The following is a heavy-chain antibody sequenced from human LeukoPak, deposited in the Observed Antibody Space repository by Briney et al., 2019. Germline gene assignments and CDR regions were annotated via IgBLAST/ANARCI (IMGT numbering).Heavy chain of an antibody. Sequence: PSETLSLTCTVSGGSISSYYWSWIRQPPGKGLEWIGEINHSGSTNYNPSLKSRVTISVDTSKNQFSLKLSSVTAADTAVYYCARGYYYFDYWGQGTLVTVSS. J-gene: IGHJ4*02. CDR1: GGSISSYY. V-gene: IGHV4-34*01. CDR2: INHSGST. D-gene: IGHD1-26*01. CDR3: ARGYYYFDY.